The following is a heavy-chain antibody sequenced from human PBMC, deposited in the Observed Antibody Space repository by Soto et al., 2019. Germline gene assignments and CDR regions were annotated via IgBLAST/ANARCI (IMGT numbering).Heavy chain of an antibody. V-gene: IGHV1-69*02. CDR1: GGTFSSYT. CDR2: IIPILGIA. Sequence: QVQLVQSGAEVKKPGSSVKVSCKASGGTFSSYTISWVRQAPGQGLEWMGRIIPILGIANYAQKFQGRVTITADKSTGTAYWALSSLRSEDTAVYYCARGRGRSAGHGMDVWGQGTTVTVFS. D-gene: IGHD6-25*01. J-gene: IGHJ6*02. CDR3: ARGRGRSAGHGMDV.